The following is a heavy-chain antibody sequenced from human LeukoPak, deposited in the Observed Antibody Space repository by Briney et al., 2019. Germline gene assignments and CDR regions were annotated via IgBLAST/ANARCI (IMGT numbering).Heavy chain of an antibody. D-gene: IGHD4-23*01. J-gene: IGHJ4*02. CDR3: ARDPRDYGGNSGFDY. Sequence: GGSLRLSCAASGFTFSSYSMNWVRQAPGKGLEWVSSISSSSSYIYYADSVKGRFTIFRDNAKNSLYLQMNSLRAEDTAVYYCARDPRDYGGNSGFDYWGQGTLVTVSS. CDR2: ISSSSSYI. V-gene: IGHV3-21*01. CDR1: GFTFSSYS.